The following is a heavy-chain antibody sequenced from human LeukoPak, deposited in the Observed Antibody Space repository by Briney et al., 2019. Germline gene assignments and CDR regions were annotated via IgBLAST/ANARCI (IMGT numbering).Heavy chain of an antibody. J-gene: IGHJ3*02. Sequence: SVKVSCKASGGTFSSYAISWVRQAPGQGLEWMGGIIPIFGTANYAQKFQGRVTITADESTSTAYMELSSLRSEDTAVYYCAREDSSGYTYDAFDIWGQGTMVTVSS. CDR1: GGTFSSYA. CDR2: IIPIFGTA. V-gene: IGHV1-69*13. D-gene: IGHD3-22*01. CDR3: AREDSSGYTYDAFDI.